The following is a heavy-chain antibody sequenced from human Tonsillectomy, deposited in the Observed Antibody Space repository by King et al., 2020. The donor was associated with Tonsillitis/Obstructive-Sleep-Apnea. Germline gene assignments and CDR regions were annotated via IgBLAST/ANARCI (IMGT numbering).Heavy chain of an antibody. CDR3: ARDGERLHPTNWFDP. J-gene: IGHJ5*02. CDR1: GFTFSSYS. CDR2: ISSSSSTI. Sequence: VQLVESGGGLVQPGGSLRLSCAASGFTFSSYSMNWVRQAPGKGLEWVSYISSSSSTIYYADSVKGRFTISRDNAKNSLYLQMNRLRDEDTAVYYCARDGERLHPTNWFDPWGQGTLVTVSS. V-gene: IGHV3-48*02. D-gene: IGHD4-11*01.